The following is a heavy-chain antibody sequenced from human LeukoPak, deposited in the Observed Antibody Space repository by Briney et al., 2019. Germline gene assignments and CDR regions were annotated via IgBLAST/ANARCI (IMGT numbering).Heavy chain of an antibody. CDR2: INPNSGGT. J-gene: IGHJ4*02. CDR3: ARGSPIVVVTAISQPFDY. D-gene: IGHD2-21*02. Sequence: GASVKVSCKASGYTFTGYYMHWVRQAPGQGLEWMGWINPNSGGTNYAQKFQGRVTMTRDTSISTAYMELSRLRSDDTAVYYCARGSPIVVVTAISQPFDYWGQGTLVTVSS. CDR1: GYTFTGYY. V-gene: IGHV1-2*02.